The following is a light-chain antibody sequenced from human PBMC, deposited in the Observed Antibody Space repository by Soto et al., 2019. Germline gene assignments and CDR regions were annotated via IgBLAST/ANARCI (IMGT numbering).Light chain of an antibody. CDR2: GSS. Sequence: EVGLRQSPGTVSLSPGERGTLSCRASQSVSKNCLAWYQQKPGQGPRLLIFGSSDRATGIPDRFSGSGSGTDFTLTISRLEPEDFAVYYCQQYGSPPPYTFGQGTKLEIK. V-gene: IGKV3-20*01. CDR3: QQYGSPPPYT. CDR1: QSVSKNC. J-gene: IGKJ2*01.